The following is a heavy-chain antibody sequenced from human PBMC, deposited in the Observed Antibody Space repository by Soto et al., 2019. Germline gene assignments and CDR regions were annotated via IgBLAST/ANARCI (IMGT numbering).Heavy chain of an antibody. V-gene: IGHV3-30*18. Sequence: SLRLSCAASGFTFSSYGMHWVRQAPGKGLEWVAVISYDGSNKYYADSVKGRFTISRDNSKNTLYLQMNSLRAEDTAVYYCAKGLVRPLTVDYWGQGTLVTVSS. CDR2: ISYDGSNK. J-gene: IGHJ4*02. D-gene: IGHD2-21*01. CDR1: GFTFSSYG. CDR3: AKGLVRPLTVDY.